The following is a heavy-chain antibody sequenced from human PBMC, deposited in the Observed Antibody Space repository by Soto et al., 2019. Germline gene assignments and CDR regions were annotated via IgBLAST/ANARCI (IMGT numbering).Heavy chain of an antibody. V-gene: IGHV1-69*06. CDR1: GDSFNTFA. Sequence: QMQLVQSGAEVKKPGSSVKLSCKASGDSFNTFAVTWVRQAPGQGLEWMGGIIPNFDTPNYAQKFQGRVTIIADKSTSTPYMELSSLRSEGTAVYYCARPYYDSSGYYLWYFDYWGQGTLVTVSS. CDR3: ARPYYDSSGYYLWYFDY. D-gene: IGHD3-22*01. CDR2: IIPNFDTP. J-gene: IGHJ4*02.